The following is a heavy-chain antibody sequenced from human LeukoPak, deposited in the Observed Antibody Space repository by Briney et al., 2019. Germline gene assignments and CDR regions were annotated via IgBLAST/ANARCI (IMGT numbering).Heavy chain of an antibody. D-gene: IGHD5-18*01. J-gene: IGHJ4*02. Sequence: GGSLRLSCTASGFTFGDYAMSWVRQAPGKGLEWGGFIRSKAYGGTTEYAASVKGRFTISRDDSKSIAYLQMNSLKTEDTAVYYCTRAPHSYGSYYFDYWGQGTLVTVSS. V-gene: IGHV3-49*04. CDR2: IRSKAYGGTT. CDR3: TRAPHSYGSYYFDY. CDR1: GFTFGDYA.